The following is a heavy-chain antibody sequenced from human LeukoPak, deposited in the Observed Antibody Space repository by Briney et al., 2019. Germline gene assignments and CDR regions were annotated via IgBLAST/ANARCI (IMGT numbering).Heavy chain of an antibody. D-gene: IGHD3-16*01. CDR3: ARVGGDTRGY. CDR2: IYHSGST. Sequence: SETLSLTCTVSGYSISSGYYWGWIRQPPGKGLEWIGSIYHSGSTYYNPSLKSRVTISVDTSKNQFSLKLSSVTAADTAVYYCARVGGDTRGYWGQGTLVTVSS. V-gene: IGHV4-38-2*02. CDR1: GYSISSGYY. J-gene: IGHJ4*02.